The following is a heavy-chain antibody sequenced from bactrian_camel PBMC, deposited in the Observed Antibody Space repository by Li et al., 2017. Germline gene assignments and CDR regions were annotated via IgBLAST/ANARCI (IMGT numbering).Heavy chain of an antibody. CDR2: IRRDDLT. J-gene: IGHJ4*01. CDR3: AASASFILTPRFYRLESSDYPY. D-gene: IGHD4*01. Sequence: HVQLVESGGGSVQTGGSLRLSCAPSGLSVSDFSMAWFRQSPGKEREAVAAIRRDDLTAYTDSVKGRFTISKDNAGNSLFLQMSNLKPEDTAMYYCAASASFILTPRFYRLESSDYPYRGQGTQVTVS. CDR1: GLSVSDFS. V-gene: IGHV3S55*01.